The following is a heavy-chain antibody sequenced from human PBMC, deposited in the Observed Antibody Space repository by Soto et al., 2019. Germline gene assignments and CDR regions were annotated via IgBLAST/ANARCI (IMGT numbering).Heavy chain of an antibody. V-gene: IGHV1-18*04. CDR1: GYTFTSYG. Sequence: SVNGACKASGYTFTSYGISWVRQAPGQGLEWMGWISAYNGNTNYAQKLQGRVTMTTDTSTSTAYMELRSLRSDDTAVYYCARVVFGIAAAGVPSRKFVLDYGGRG. D-gene: IGHD6-13*01. CDR2: ISAYNGNT. CDR3: ARVVFGIAAAGVPSRKFVLDY. J-gene: IGHJ4*02.